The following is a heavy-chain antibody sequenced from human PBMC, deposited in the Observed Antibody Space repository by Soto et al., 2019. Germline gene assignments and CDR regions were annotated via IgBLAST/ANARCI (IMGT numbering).Heavy chain of an antibody. Sequence: QVPLVESGGGVVQPGRSLRLSCAASGFTFNRYGMHWVRQAPGKGLEWVAVISLDGGSKYSADSVKGRFTISRDNSKNTQYLQMNSLRPEDTAVYYCATIIRVDDGSWGYWGQGTLVTVSS. CDR3: ATIIRVDDGSWGY. J-gene: IGHJ4*02. CDR1: GFTFNRYG. D-gene: IGHD2-15*01. CDR2: ISLDGGSK. V-gene: IGHV3-30*03.